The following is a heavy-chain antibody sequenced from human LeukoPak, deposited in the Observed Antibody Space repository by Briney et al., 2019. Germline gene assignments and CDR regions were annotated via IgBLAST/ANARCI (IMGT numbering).Heavy chain of an antibody. V-gene: IGHV3-48*04. J-gene: IGHJ4*02. CDR1: GFTFSSYS. Sequence: GGSLRLSCAASGFTFSSYSMNWVRQAPGKGLEWVSYISSSSSTIYYADSVKGRFTISRDNAKNSLYLQMNSLRAEDTAVYYCARTPLTSDCSGGSCYRDYWGQGTLVTVSS. CDR2: ISSSSSTI. D-gene: IGHD2-15*01. CDR3: ARTPLTSDCSGGSCYRDY.